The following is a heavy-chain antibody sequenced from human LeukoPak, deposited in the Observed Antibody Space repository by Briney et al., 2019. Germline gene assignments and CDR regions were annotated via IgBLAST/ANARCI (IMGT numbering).Heavy chain of an antibody. Sequence: ASVKVSCKSSGFTFTSSAVQWVRQARGQRLEWIGWIVVGSGNTNYAQKFQERVTITRDMSTSTAYMELSSLRSEDTAVYYCAAEAYYDFWSGYHWFDPWGQGTLVTVSS. CDR2: IVVGSGNT. D-gene: IGHD3-3*01. V-gene: IGHV1-58*01. CDR3: AAEAYYDFWSGYHWFDP. CDR1: GFTFTSSA. J-gene: IGHJ5*02.